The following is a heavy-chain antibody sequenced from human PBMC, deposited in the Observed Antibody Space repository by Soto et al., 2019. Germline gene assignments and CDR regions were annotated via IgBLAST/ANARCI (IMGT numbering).Heavy chain of an antibody. J-gene: IGHJ6*02. CDR2: IIPMFPTA. Sequence: SGKVSCKASGGTFSNHAISWVRQAPGQGLEWVGGIIPMFPTADYAQRFQGRVTITADDSTTTVYMELSGLRSEDTAMYYCARDDATYCGGDCYRYFYYGMDVWGQGTTVTVSS. D-gene: IGHD2-21*02. V-gene: IGHV1-69*13. CDR3: ARDDATYCGGDCYRYFYYGMDV. CDR1: GGTFSNHA.